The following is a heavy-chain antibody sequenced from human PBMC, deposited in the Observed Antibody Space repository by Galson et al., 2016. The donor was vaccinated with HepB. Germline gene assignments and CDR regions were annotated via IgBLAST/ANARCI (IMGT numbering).Heavy chain of an antibody. CDR2: IYPGDSDT. CDR3: ARRSRQCTSNNCYQSNWFDR. V-gene: IGHV5-51*01. CDR1: GYSFTNYW. Sequence: QSGAEVTKPGESLKISCKGSGYSFTNYWVGWVRQMPGKGLEWMGIIYPGDSDTTYSPSFEGLVTISVDKSISAAYLQWASLKASDTAMYYCARRSRQCTSNNCYQSNWFDRWGQGTLVTVSS. D-gene: IGHD2-2*01. J-gene: IGHJ5*02.